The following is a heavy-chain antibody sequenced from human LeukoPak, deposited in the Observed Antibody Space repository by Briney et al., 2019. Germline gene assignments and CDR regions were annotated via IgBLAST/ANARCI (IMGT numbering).Heavy chain of an antibody. Sequence: PGGSLRLSCTASGFTFGEYVMSWFRQAPGKGLEWLSYISRSGNTVYYADSVKGRFTISRDNAKSSLYLQMNSLRAEDTAVYYCAREGPMLRGVIGGKIDYWGQGTLVTVSS. CDR1: GFTFGEYV. J-gene: IGHJ4*02. D-gene: IGHD3-10*01. CDR3: AREGPMLRGVIGGKIDY. V-gene: IGHV3-11*01. CDR2: ISRSGNTV.